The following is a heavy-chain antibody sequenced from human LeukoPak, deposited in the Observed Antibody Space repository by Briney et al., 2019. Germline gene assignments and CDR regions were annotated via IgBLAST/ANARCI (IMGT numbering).Heavy chain of an antibody. CDR2: IRSKAYGGTT. CDR3: TRGPIQLWIHNGIDV. V-gene: IGHV3-49*04. D-gene: IGHD5-18*01. CDR1: GLIFCDHG. Sequence: GGSLRLSCTASGLIFCDHGRRWVRQAPGKGLEWVGFIRSKAYGGTTEYAASVKGRFTISRDDSRVIAYLQMSSLETEDTACYYCTRGPIQLWIHNGIDVWGQGTTVTVSS. J-gene: IGHJ6*02.